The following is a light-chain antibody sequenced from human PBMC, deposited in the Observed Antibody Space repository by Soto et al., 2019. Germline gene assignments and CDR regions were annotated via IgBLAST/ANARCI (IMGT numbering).Light chain of an antibody. V-gene: IGKV3-20*01. CDR1: QSVSSSY. J-gene: IGKJ2*01. CDR3: GQYGSSSLYT. Sequence: EIVLTQSPGTLSLSPGERATLSCRASQSVSSSYLAWYQQKPGQAPRLLIYGASGRATGIPDRFSGSRSGRDFTVIISRLEHDDFAVLYCGQYGSSSLYTFGHGKKLEIK. CDR2: GAS.